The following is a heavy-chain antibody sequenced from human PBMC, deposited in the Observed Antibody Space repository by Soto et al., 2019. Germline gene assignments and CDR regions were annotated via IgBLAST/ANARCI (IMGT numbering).Heavy chain of an antibody. CDR1: GYTFTCYY. J-gene: IGHJ4*02. D-gene: IGHD3-10*01. CDR3: ASNSGSYIFDLEY. CDR2: INPNSGGT. Sequence: GASVKVSCKASGYTFTCYYMHWVRQAPGQGLEWMGWINPNSGGTNYAQKFQGWVTMTRDTSISTAYMELSRLRSDDTAVYYCASNSGSYIFDLEYWGQGTLVTVSS. V-gene: IGHV1-2*04.